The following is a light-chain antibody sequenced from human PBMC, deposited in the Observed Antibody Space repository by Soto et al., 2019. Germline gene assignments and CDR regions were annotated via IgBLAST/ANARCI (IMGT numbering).Light chain of an antibody. CDR1: QSVSSSY. CDR3: QHYNSYSEA. CDR2: GSS. J-gene: IGKJ1*01. Sequence: EIVLTQSPGTLSLTPGERATLSCRACQSVSSSYLAWYQQKPGQAPRLLIFGSSSRATGIPDRFSGSGSGTDFSLTISSLQPDDFATYYCQHYNSYSEAFGQGTKVDIK. V-gene: IGKV3-20*01.